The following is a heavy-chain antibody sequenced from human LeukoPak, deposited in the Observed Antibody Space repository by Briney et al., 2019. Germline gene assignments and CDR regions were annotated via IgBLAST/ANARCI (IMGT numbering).Heavy chain of an antibody. J-gene: IGHJ4*02. Sequence: SETLSLTCTVSGYSISSGYYWGWIRQPPGKGLEWVGSIYHSGSTYYNPFLKSRVTISVDTSKNQFSLKLSSVTAADTAVYYCARVSGTYYDILTSYDPRSHFDYWGQGTLVTVSS. V-gene: IGHV4-38-2*02. CDR3: ARVSGTYYDILTSYDPRSHFDY. D-gene: IGHD3-9*01. CDR1: GYSISSGYY. CDR2: IYHSGST.